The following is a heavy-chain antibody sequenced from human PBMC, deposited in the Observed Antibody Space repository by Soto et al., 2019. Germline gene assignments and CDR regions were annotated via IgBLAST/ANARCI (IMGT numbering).Heavy chain of an antibody. V-gene: IGHV1-18*01. Sequence: QGQLVQSGPEVKKPGASVKVSCKASGYTFSRYGISWVRQAPGQGLEWMGWISGYNGDTIYAQKVQGRVTMTIDTSPYTAYMELRSLTSDDTAIYYCAKNGQPPYYYYGMDVWGQGTTVTVSS. CDR1: GYTFSRYG. D-gene: IGHD2-8*01. J-gene: IGHJ6*02. CDR2: ISGYNGDT. CDR3: AKNGQPPYYYYGMDV.